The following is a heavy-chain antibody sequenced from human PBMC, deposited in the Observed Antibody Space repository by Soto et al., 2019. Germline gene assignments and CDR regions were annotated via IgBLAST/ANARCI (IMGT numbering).Heavy chain of an antibody. CDR2: IRGSGAES. Sequence: EVQLLQSGGDLVQPGGSLRVSCVASGFSFSNFAMSWVRQAPGKGLEWVSGIRGSGAESHYADSVRGRFTISRDNSKNTVYLERRSPNVGDTAVYYCARSEGADGVVWFDTWGQGTLVTVSS. D-gene: IGHD1-26*01. CDR1: GFSFSNFA. CDR3: ARSEGADGVVWFDT. J-gene: IGHJ5*02. V-gene: IGHV3-23*01.